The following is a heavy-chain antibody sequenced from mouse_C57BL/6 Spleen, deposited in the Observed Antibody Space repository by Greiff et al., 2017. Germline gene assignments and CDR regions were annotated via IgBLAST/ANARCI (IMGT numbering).Heavy chain of an antibody. Sequence: EVKLVESGGGLVKPGGSLKLSCAASGFTFSDYGMHWVRQAPEKGLEWVAYISSGSSTIYYADTVTGRFTISRYNAKNTLFLQMTRLRSEDTAMYYCAIYYYGSSYYAMDYWGQGTSVTVSS. V-gene: IGHV5-17*01. CDR3: AIYYYGSSYYAMDY. CDR1: GFTFSDYG. D-gene: IGHD1-1*01. CDR2: ISSGSSTI. J-gene: IGHJ4*01.